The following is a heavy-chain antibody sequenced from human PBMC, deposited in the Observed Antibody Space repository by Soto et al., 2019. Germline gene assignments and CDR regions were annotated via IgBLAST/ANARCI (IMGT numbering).Heavy chain of an antibody. V-gene: IGHV3-7*03. CDR2: IKFDGSQK. D-gene: IGHD3-16*01. CDR3: ARDADYFDATLWYDGYVM. J-gene: IGHJ3*02. CDR1: GFTLNRFW. Sequence: GGSLRLSCKASGFTLNRFWMNWVRQAPGKGLEWVANIKFDGSQKSYVDSVKGRFTISRDNAENSLHLQMDSLRAEDTGVYYCARDADYFDATLWYDGYVMCGRGTMVTVSS.